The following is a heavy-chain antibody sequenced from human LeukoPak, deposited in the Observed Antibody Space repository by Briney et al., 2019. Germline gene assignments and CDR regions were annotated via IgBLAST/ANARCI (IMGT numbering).Heavy chain of an antibody. J-gene: IGHJ4*02. D-gene: IGHD5-24*01. Sequence: PGGSLRLSCAASGFTSSSYWMSWVRQAPGKGLEWVANIKQDGSEKYYVDSVKGRFTISRDNAKNSLYLQMNSLRAEDTAVYYCAREMATTLDYWGQGTLVTVSS. CDR1: GFTSSSYW. CDR3: AREMATTLDY. CDR2: IKQDGSEK. V-gene: IGHV3-7*01.